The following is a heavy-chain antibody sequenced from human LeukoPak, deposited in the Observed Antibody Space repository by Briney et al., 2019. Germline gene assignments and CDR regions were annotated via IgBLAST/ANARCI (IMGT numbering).Heavy chain of an antibody. V-gene: IGHV4-4*07. CDR3: ARNIVVVSTYYYYYGMDV. J-gene: IGHJ6*02. Sequence: PSGTLSLTCTVSGGSISSYYWSWIRQPAGKGLEWIGRIYTSGSTNYNPSLKSRVTMSVDTSKNQFSLKLNSVTAADTAVYYCARNIVVVSTYYYYYGMDVWGQGTTVTVSS. CDR1: GGSISSYY. D-gene: IGHD2-2*01. CDR2: IYTSGST.